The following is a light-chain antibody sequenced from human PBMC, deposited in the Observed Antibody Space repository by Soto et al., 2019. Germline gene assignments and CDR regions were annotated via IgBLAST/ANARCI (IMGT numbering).Light chain of an antibody. CDR3: CSYAGSSTYV. V-gene: IGLV2-23*02. J-gene: IGLJ1*01. CDR2: EVS. CDR1: SSDVGSYNL. Sequence: QSVLTQPASVSGSPGQSITISCTGTSSDVGSYNLVSWYQQHPGKAPKLMIYEVSKRPSWVSNRFSGSKSGNTASLTISGLQAEDEADYYCCSYAGSSTYVFGTGTKVTVL.